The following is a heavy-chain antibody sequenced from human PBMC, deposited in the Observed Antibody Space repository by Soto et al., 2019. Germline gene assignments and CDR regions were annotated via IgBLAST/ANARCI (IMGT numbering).Heavy chain of an antibody. D-gene: IGHD4-17*01. J-gene: IGHJ2*01. CDR1: GGSISSNY. Sequence: QVQLQESGPGLVKPSETLSLTCTVSGGSISSNYWSWIRQPPGKGLEWIGYIYYSGSTNYNPSLRCRVTISVDTSKNQFSRNLNSVTASDTAVYYCARATYGDWYFDLWGRGTLVTVSS. CDR3: ARATYGDWYFDL. CDR2: IYYSGST. V-gene: IGHV4-59*01.